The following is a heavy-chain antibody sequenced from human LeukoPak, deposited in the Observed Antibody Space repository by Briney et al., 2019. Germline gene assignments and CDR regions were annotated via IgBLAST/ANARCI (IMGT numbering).Heavy chain of an antibody. V-gene: IGHV4-34*01. CDR2: INHSGST. J-gene: IGHJ6*02. Sequence: TSSETLSLTCAVYGGSFSGYYWSWIRQPPGKGLEWIGEINHSGSTNYNPSLKSRVTISVDTSKNQFSLKLCSVTAADTAVYYCARGPFGVVITYGMDVWGQGTTVTVSS. CDR1: GGSFSGYY. CDR3: ARGPFGVVITYGMDV. D-gene: IGHD3-3*01.